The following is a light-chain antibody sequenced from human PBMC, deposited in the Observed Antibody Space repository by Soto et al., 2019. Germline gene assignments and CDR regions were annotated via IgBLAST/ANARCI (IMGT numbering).Light chain of an antibody. J-gene: IGKJ1*01. V-gene: IGKV1-5*03. CDR1: QSIGSW. Sequence: DIQMTQSPSSLSASVGDRVTITCRPSQSIGSWLAWYQQKPGKAPKIXIYKASSLESGVPSRFSGSGSGTEFTLTISSLQPDDVATDYCQQYNSYSQTFGQGTKVDIK. CDR3: QQYNSYSQT. CDR2: KAS.